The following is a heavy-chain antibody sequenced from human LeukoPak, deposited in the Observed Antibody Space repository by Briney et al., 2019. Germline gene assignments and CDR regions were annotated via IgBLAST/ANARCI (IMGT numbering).Heavy chain of an antibody. CDR1: GFTFSDYY. CDR3: AAGYRSSRGGFDY. CDR2: ISSSGSTI. Sequence: GGSLRLSCAASGFTFSDYYMSWIRQAPGKGLEWVSYISSSGSTIYYADSVEGRFTISRDNAKSSLYLQMNSLRAVDTAVYYCAAGYRSSRGGFDYWGQGTLVTVSS. D-gene: IGHD6-13*01. J-gene: IGHJ4*02. V-gene: IGHV3-11*01.